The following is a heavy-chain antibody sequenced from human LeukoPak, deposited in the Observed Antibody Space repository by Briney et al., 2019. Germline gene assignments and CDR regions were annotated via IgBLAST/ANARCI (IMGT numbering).Heavy chain of an antibody. CDR2: IWYDGSNK. V-gene: IGHV3-33*01. J-gene: IGHJ4*02. CDR3: ATVESGDQALDY. Sequence: PGGSLRLSCAASGFTFSSYGMHWVRQAPGKGLEWVAVIWYDGSNKYYADSVKGRFTISRDNSKNTLYLQMNSLRAEDTAVYYCATVESGDQALDYWGQGTLVTVSS. CDR1: GFTFSSYG. D-gene: IGHD4-17*01.